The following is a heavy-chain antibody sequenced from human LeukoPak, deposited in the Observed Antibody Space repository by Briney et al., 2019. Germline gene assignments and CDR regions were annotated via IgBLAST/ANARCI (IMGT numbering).Heavy chain of an antibody. D-gene: IGHD5-18*01. V-gene: IGHV1-2*06. Sequence: ASVKVSCKASGYTFTNYYLHWVRQAPGQGPEWMGRINPKSGGTWFAQKFQGRVSLARDTSIDTVYMELSSLRSEDTAVYYCARPVSHVDTAMVGGYWGQGTLVTVSS. CDR2: INPKSGGT. J-gene: IGHJ4*02. CDR3: ARPVSHVDTAMVGGY. CDR1: GYTFTNYY.